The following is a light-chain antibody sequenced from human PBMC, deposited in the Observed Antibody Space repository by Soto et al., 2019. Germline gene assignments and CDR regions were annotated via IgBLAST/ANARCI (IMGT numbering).Light chain of an antibody. V-gene: IGKV2-24*01. CDR1: QSLVHNDGNTY. CDR3: MQPTLFHVS. Sequence: DVVLTQTPLSSPVTLGQPASISCKSSQSLVHNDGNTYLNWFLQRPGQPPRLLIYKISNRFSGVPDRFSGSGAGTDFTLKISRVEAEDFGVYYFMQPTLFHVSFGQGTRLEIK. J-gene: IGKJ5*01. CDR2: KIS.